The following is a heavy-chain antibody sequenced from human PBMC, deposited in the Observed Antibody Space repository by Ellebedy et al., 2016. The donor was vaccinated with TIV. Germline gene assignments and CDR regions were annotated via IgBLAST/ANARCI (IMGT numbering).Heavy chain of an antibody. V-gene: IGHV3-23*01. Sequence: PGGSLRLSCAASGFTFGCCAMSRVRQAPGKGLEWVSVISNGGDTTYADSVKGRFTISRDNAKSSLYLQMNSLRAEDMAVYYCARDYARSFWFDPWGQGTLVTVSS. CDR3: ARDYARSFWFDP. D-gene: IGHD3-16*01. CDR2: ISNGGDT. CDR1: GFTFGCCA. J-gene: IGHJ5*02.